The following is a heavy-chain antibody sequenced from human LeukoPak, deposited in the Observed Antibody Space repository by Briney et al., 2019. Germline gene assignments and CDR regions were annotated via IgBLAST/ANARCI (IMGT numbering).Heavy chain of an antibody. CDR2: IGTGGSIT. V-gene: IGHV3-11*04. J-gene: IGHJ6*03. CDR3: ARILEGYHYYMDV. Sequence: GGSLRLYCAASGVTFSDYYMSWIRQAPGQRLQWVSYIGTGGSITYYADSVKGRFTISRDNAKNSLYLQMNSLRVEDTAVYYCARILEGYHYYMDVWGKGTTVTVSS. CDR1: GVTFSDYY.